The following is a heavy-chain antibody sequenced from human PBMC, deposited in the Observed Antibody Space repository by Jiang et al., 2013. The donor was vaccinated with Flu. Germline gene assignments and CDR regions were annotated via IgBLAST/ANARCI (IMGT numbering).Heavy chain of an antibody. V-gene: IGHV7-4-1*02. D-gene: IGHD5-18*01. Sequence: QSGSELKKPGASVKVSCKASGYTFTSYAMNWVRQAPGQGLEWMGWINTNTGIPTYGQGFTGRFVFSLDTSVSTAYLQISSLKAEDTAVYYCARDKYSYGASYYYHYGMDVWGQGT. J-gene: IGHJ6*02. CDR1: GYTFTSYA. CDR3: ARDKYSYGASYYYHYGMDV. CDR2: INTNTGIP.